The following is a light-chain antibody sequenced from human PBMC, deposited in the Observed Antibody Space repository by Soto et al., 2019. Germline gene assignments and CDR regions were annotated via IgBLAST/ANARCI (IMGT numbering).Light chain of an antibody. J-gene: IGKJ1*01. CDR2: SAS. CDR1: QNINSL. Sequence: DIPMTQSPSSLSASVGDRVIITCRASQNINSLLNWYQQKPGMAPKLLIRSASTLHSGVPSRFNGGGSGTDFTLTISSLQFEDFATYYCQQSYSTPTFGQGTKVEI. V-gene: IGKV1-39*01. CDR3: QQSYSTPT.